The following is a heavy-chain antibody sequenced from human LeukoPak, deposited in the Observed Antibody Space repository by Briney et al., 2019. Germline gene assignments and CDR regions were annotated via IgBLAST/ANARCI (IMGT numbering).Heavy chain of an antibody. V-gene: IGHV1-8*03. D-gene: IGHD6-13*01. J-gene: IGHJ6*03. CDR2: MNPNSGNT. CDR1: GYTFTSYD. CDR3: ARVGGSSSWYEYYYYYYYMDV. Sequence: ASVKVSCKASGYTFTSYDINWVRQATGQGLEWMGWMNPNSGNTGYAQKFQGRVTITRKTSISTAYMELSSLRSEDTAVYYCARVGGSSSWYEYYYYYYYMDVWGKGTTVTVSS.